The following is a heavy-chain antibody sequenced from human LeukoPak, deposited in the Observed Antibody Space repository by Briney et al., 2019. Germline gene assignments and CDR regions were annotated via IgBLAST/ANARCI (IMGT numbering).Heavy chain of an antibody. J-gene: IGHJ4*02. D-gene: IGHD1-26*01. CDR1: GDSINTSNYF. Sequence: SETLSLTCTVSGDSINTSNYFRGWIRQSTGKGLEWIGNIYYIGTSDYNPSLKSRVTISIDTSKNQFSLNLRSVTAADTAFYYCARHRSGSYIRYFDFWGQGALVTVSS. CDR2: IYYIGTS. V-gene: IGHV4-39*01. CDR3: ARHRSGSYIRYFDF.